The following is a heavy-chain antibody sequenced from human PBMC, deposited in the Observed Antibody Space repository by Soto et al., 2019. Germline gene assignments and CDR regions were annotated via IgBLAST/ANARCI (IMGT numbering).Heavy chain of an antibody. J-gene: IGHJ5*02. V-gene: IGHV1-18*01. D-gene: IGHD1-26*01. CDR2: ISAYNGYT. CDR3: ARVVGALGHWFDP. Sequence: VQLVQSGGEVKKPGASVKVSCKASGYTFTSYGISWVRQAPGQGLEWMGRISAYNGYTNYAQKLQGRVTMTTDTSTRTAYMELRSLRSDDTAGYYWARVVGALGHWFDPWCQGTLVTFSS. CDR1: GYTFTSYG.